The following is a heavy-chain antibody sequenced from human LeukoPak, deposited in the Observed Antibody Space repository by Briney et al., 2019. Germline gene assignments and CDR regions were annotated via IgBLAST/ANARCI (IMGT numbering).Heavy chain of an antibody. CDR3: ARLNDYGSGSLLGY. CDR2: IYPGDSDT. CDR1: GYTFTNYW. D-gene: IGHD3-10*01. Sequence: GESLKISCKGSGYTFTNYWIAWVRQMPGKGLEWMGIIYPGDSDTRYSPSFQGQVIISADKSIRTAYLQWSSLKASDTAMYYSARLNDYGSGSLLGYWGQGTLVTVSS. J-gene: IGHJ4*02. V-gene: IGHV5-51*01.